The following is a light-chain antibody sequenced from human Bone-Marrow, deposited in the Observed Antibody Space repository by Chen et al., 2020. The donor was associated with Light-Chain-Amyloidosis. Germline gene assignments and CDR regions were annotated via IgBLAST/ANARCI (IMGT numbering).Light chain of an antibody. CDR2: EVS. CDR1: SSDIGNGNR. Sequence: QSALTPPPSVSRSSGPSVTISCTGTSSDIGNGNRVSWHQQPPGTAPKLMINEVSNRPSGVPDRFSGSKSGNTASLTISGLQAEDEANYYCSSFTNSNTWVFGGGTRLTVL. V-gene: IGLV2-18*02. CDR3: SSFTNSNTWV. J-gene: IGLJ3*02.